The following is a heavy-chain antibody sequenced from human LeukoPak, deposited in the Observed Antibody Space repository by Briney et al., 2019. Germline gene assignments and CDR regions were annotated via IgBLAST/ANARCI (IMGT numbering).Heavy chain of an antibody. CDR3: ARDRTGNNWFDP. J-gene: IGHJ5*01. CDR1: GGSISNDY. Sequence: SETLSLTCSVFGGSISNDYWSWIRLPPGKGLEWIGYIYYSGSTNYNPSLSNRVTISVDTSKNQFSLRLSSVTAANTAVYYCARDRTGNNWFDPWGQGTLVTVSS. CDR2: IYYSGST. D-gene: IGHD1-1*01. V-gene: IGHV4-59*01.